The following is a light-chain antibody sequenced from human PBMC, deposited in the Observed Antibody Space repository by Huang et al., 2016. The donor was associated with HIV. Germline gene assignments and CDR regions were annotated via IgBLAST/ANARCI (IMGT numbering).Light chain of an antibody. CDR2: VAS. CDR1: QIINNY. Sequence: DIQMTQSPSSLSASVGDRVTITCRASQIINNYLIWYQQKPGKAPRLLIHVASSAQRGVPSRFRGSGSGTDFTLTISGLRPEDSATYYCQQTHSTPFTFGQGTNLEIK. J-gene: IGKJ2*01. CDR3: QQTHSTPFT. V-gene: IGKV1-39*01.